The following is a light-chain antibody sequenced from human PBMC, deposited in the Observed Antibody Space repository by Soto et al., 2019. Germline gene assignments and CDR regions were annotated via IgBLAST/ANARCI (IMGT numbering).Light chain of an antibody. CDR2: DVS. CDR1: SSDIGSSNY. Sequence: QSALTQPASLSGSPGQSITISCTGTSSDIGSSNYVSWYQQHPGKDPKLMIFDVSYRPSGISDRFSGSKSGNTASLTISGLQPEDEADYYCSSYGASSTLFGGGTKLTVL. J-gene: IGLJ3*02. V-gene: IGLV2-14*03. CDR3: SSYGASSTL.